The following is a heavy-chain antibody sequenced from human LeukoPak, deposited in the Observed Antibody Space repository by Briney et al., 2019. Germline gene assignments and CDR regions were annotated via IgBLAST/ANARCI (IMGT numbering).Heavy chain of an antibody. CDR1: GFIFRSYD. J-gene: IGHJ4*02. V-gene: IGHV3-23*01. Sequence: GGSLRLSCVASGFIFRSYDMSWVRQAPGKGLEWVSAISGSGASTYYADCVKGRFTLSRDNSKNTLYLQINSLIADDTAIHYCAKDGISYYYGSASKNYFDYWGQGTLVTVSS. CDR2: ISGSGAST. CDR3: AKDGISYYYGSASKNYFDY. D-gene: IGHD3-10*01.